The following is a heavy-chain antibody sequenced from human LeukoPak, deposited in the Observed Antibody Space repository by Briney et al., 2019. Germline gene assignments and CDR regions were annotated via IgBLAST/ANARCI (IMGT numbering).Heavy chain of an antibody. CDR2: ISAYNGNT. V-gene: IGHV1-18*01. D-gene: IGHD1-14*01. Sequence: ASVKVSCKASGYTFTSYYMHWVRQAPGQGLEWMGWISAYNGNTNYAQKLQGRVTMTTDTSTSTAYMELRSLRSDDTAVYYCARDRAYSTGQNYYMDVWGKGTTVTISS. J-gene: IGHJ6*03. CDR1: GYTFTSYY. CDR3: ARDRAYSTGQNYYMDV.